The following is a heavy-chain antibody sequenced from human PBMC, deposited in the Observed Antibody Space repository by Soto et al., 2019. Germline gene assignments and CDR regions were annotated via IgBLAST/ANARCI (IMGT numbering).Heavy chain of an antibody. CDR2: ISSSGYST. CDR3: AKGSVVVAAKFDS. Sequence: GGSLRLSCAASGFTFSSYAMGWVRQAPGKGLEWVSAISSSGYSTYYADSVKGRFTISRDNSKNTMYLQMNNLRAEDTAVYYCAKGSVVVAAKFDSWRQRTLVTVSS. CDR1: GFTFSSYA. V-gene: IGHV3-23*01. J-gene: IGHJ4*02. D-gene: IGHD2-21*02.